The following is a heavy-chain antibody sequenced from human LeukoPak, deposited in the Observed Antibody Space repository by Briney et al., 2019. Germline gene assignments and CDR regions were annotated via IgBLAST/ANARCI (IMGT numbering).Heavy chain of an antibody. CDR1: GGSVSTGGYY. Sequence: SETLSLTCTVSGGSVSTGGYYWSWIRQPPGKGLEWLGYVYYTGSTRNNPSLESRVTMSADTSKNQFSLKLRSLTAADTAFYYCARDERFVRGIITTWGAFDLWGQGTLVTVSS. V-gene: IGHV4-61*08. CDR3: ARDERFVRGIITTWGAFDL. D-gene: IGHD3-10*01. CDR2: VYYTGST. J-gene: IGHJ3*01.